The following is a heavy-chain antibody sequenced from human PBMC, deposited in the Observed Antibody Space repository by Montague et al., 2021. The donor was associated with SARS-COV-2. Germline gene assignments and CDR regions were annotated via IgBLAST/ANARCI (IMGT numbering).Heavy chain of an antibody. CDR3: ARHDNSGTYPMDV. D-gene: IGHD3-10*01. Sequence: SETLSLTCTVSGVSISNYHCCWIRQPPGQGLEFIGYIPYNEHKNYKPSLQSRVTMSVDTSKNQVSLKLTSVTAAATAVYYCARHDNSGTYPMDVWGQGTTVTVSS. J-gene: IGHJ6*02. CDR2: IPYNEHK. CDR1: GVSISNYH. V-gene: IGHV4-59*08.